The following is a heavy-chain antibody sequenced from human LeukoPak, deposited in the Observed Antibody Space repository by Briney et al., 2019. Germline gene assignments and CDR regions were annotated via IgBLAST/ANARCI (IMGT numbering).Heavy chain of an antibody. V-gene: IGHV3-53*01. CDR2: IYSGGGT. CDR1: GFTVSNTY. D-gene: IGHD1-26*01. Sequence: GGSLRLSCAASGFTVSNTYMSWVRQAPGKGLEWVSLIYSGGGTYSADSVRGRFTISRDNSKNTLYVQMNSLRDEDTALYYCAKDQRWESPHYLDSWGQGTLVTVSS. J-gene: IGHJ4*02. CDR3: AKDQRWESPHYLDS.